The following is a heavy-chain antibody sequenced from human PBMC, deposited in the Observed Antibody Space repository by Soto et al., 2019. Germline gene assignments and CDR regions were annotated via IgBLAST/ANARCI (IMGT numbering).Heavy chain of an antibody. J-gene: IGHJ4*02. CDR2: ISSDGVNK. CDR1: GFTFSSYA. D-gene: IGHD4-17*01. V-gene: IGHV3-30*09. CDR3: ARRLTTTVSALGY. Sequence: QVHLVESGGGVVQPGGSLTLSCKASGFTFSSYAIHWVRQAPGKGLEWVSIISSDGVNKHSAESVRGRFVISRDNSKNTVHLEMNRLRLEDPADYFCARRLTTTVSALGYWGQRSLVNISS.